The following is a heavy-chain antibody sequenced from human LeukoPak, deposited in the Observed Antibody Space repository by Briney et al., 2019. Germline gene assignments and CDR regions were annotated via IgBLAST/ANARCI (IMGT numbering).Heavy chain of an antibody. D-gene: IGHD1-1*01. CDR3: ARAAPQLGRRGGWYFQH. CDR2: ILYDGSNK. V-gene: IGHV3-30-3*01. Sequence: GRSLRLSCAASGFTFSSYAMHWVRQAPGKGLEWVAVILYDGSNKYYADSVKGRFTISRDNSKNTLYLQMNSLRAEDTAVYYCARAAPQLGRRGGWYFQHWGQGTLVTVSS. CDR1: GFTFSSYA. J-gene: IGHJ1*01.